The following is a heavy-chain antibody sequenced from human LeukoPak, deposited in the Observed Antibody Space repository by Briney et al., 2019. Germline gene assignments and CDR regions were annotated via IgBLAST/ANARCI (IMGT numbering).Heavy chain of an antibody. Sequence: PGGSLRLSCAASGFTFSNAWMSWVRQAPGKGLERVGRIKSKTDGGTTDYAAPVKGRFTISRDDSKNTLYLQMNSPKTEDTAVYYCTTDVLRYFDWLNDYWGQGTLVTVSS. CDR3: TTDVLRYFDWLNDY. V-gene: IGHV3-15*01. J-gene: IGHJ4*02. CDR2: IKSKTDGGTT. D-gene: IGHD3-9*01. CDR1: GFTFSNAW.